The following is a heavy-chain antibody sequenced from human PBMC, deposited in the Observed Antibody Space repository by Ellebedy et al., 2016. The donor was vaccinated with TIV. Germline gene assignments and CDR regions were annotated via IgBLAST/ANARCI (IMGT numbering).Heavy chain of an antibody. J-gene: IGHJ4*02. CDR1: GGSISSGGYS. CDR3: ARLGARAFDY. V-gene: IGHV4-30-2*01. D-gene: IGHD3-16*01. Sequence: MPSETLSLTCAVSGGSISSGGYSWSWIRQPPGKGLEWIGYIYHSGSTYYNPSLKSRVTISVDRSKNQFSLKLSSVTAADTAVYYCARLGARAFDYWGQGTLVTVSS. CDR2: IYHSGST.